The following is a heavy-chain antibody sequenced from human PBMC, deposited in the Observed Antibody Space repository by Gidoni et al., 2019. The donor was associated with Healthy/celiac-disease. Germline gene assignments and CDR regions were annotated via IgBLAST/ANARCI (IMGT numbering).Heavy chain of an antibody. Sequence: QVQLQQWGAGLLKPSETLSLTCAVYGGSFSGYYWSWIRPPPGKGLEWIGEINHSGSTNYNPSLKSRVTISVDTSKNQFSLKLSSVTAADTAVYYCARRLGRIFGVVSPYGMDVWGQGTTVTVSS. V-gene: IGHV4-34*01. J-gene: IGHJ6*02. D-gene: IGHD3-3*01. CDR3: ARRLGRIFGVVSPYGMDV. CDR2: INHSGST. CDR1: GGSFSGYY.